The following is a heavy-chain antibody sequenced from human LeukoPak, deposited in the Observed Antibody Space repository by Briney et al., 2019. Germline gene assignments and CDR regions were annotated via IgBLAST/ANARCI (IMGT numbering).Heavy chain of an antibody. Sequence: GGSLRLSCAASGFTFSSYGMHWVRQAPGKGLEWVAFMRYDGCNKYYADSVKGRFTISRDNSKNTLYLQMNSLRAEGTAVYYCAKVTYFNWFDPWGQGTLVTVSS. V-gene: IGHV3-30*02. J-gene: IGHJ5*02. CDR2: MRYDGCNK. D-gene: IGHD2-21*01. CDR1: GFTFSSYG. CDR3: AKVTYFNWFDP.